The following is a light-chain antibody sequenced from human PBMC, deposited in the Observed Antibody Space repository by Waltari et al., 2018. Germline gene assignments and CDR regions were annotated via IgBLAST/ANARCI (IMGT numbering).Light chain of an antibody. V-gene: IGKV3-15*01. Sequence: EILMTQSPATLSVSPGERATLSCRTSQSIGNNLAWYQQRPGQAPRLLIYGASTRATDIPARFSGSGSGTEFTLSISSLQSEDFAVYYCQQYNYWPGFTFGPGTKVDI. CDR3: QQYNYWPGFT. CDR2: GAS. CDR1: QSIGNN. J-gene: IGKJ3*01.